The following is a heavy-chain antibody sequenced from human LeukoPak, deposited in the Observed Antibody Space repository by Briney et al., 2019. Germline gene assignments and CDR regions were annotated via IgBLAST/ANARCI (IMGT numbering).Heavy chain of an antibody. CDR1: GFTVSSNY. J-gene: IGHJ6*03. Sequence: GGSLRLSCAASGFTVSSNYMSWVRQAPGKGLEWVSVIYSGGSTYYADSVKGRFTISRDNAKNSLYLQMNSLRAEDTALYYCAREGSAYYYYMDVWGKGTTVTVSS. D-gene: IGHD2-15*01. CDR3: AREGSAYYYYMDV. CDR2: IYSGGST. V-gene: IGHV3-53*01.